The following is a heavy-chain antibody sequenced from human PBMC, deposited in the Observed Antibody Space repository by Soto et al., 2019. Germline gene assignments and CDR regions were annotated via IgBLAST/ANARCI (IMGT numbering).Heavy chain of an antibody. D-gene: IGHD6-13*01. Sequence: VGSLRLSCAASGFTFSSYWMHWVRQAPGKGLVWVSRINSDGSSTSYADSVKGRFTISRDNAKNTLYLQMNSLRAEDTAVYYCARLYSSSWTAYYYGMDVWGQGTTVTVSS. V-gene: IGHV3-74*01. CDR1: GFTFSSYW. J-gene: IGHJ6*02. CDR3: ARLYSSSWTAYYYGMDV. CDR2: INSDGSST.